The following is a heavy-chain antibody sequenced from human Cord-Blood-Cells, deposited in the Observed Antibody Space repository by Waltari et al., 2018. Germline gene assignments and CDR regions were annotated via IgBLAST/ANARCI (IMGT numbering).Heavy chain of an antibody. Sequence: EVQLLESGGGLVQPGGSLRLSCAASGFTFSSYAMSWVRQAPGKRLEWVSAIRGSGGSTYYPDSGKGRFTIARDNSKNTLYLQMNSLRAEDTAVYYCAKDSGTGWNHDAFDIWGQGTMVTVSS. CDR2: IRGSGGST. CDR3: AKDSGTGWNHDAFDI. J-gene: IGHJ3*02. D-gene: IGHD1-1*01. CDR1: GFTFSSYA. V-gene: IGHV3-23*01.